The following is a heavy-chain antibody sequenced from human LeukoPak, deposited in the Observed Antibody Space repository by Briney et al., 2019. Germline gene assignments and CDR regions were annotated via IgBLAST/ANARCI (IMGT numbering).Heavy chain of an antibody. D-gene: IGHD3-22*01. CDR2: ISSSGSTI. J-gene: IGHJ3*02. CDR3: ARGRSSGWKHAFDI. V-gene: IGHV3-11*01. CDR1: GFTFSDYY. Sequence: GGSLRLSCAASGFTFSDYYMSWIRQAPGKGLEWVSYISSSGSTIYYADSVKGRFTISRDNAKNSLYLQMNSLRAEDTAVYYCARGRSSGWKHAFDIWGQGTMVTVSS.